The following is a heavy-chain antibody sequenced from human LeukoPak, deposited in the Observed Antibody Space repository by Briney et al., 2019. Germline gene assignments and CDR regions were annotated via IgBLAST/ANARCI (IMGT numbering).Heavy chain of an antibody. CDR3: ARDGAYCGGDCYSRGWFDP. CDR1: GGTFSSYA. CDR2: IIPIFGTA. J-gene: IGHJ5*02. Sequence: SVKVSCTASGGTFSSYAISCGRQAPGQGLEWMGGIIPIFGTANYAQKFQGRSPNTTDESTSTAYLELGSLRSEDTAVYYWARDGAYCGGDCYSRGWFDPWGQGTLVTVSS. V-gene: IGHV1-69*05. D-gene: IGHD2-21*02.